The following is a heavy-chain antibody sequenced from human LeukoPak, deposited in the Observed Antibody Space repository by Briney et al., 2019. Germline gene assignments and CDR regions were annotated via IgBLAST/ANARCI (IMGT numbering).Heavy chain of an antibody. Sequence: GGSLRLSCAASGFTFSSYGMHWVRQAPGKGLEWVAFIRYDGSNKYYADSVKGRFTISRDNSKNTLYLQMNSLRAEDTAVYYCARARGYSYGIDYWGQGTLVTVSS. CDR2: IRYDGSNK. D-gene: IGHD5-18*01. CDR1: GFTFSSYG. J-gene: IGHJ4*02. CDR3: ARARGYSYGIDY. V-gene: IGHV3-30*02.